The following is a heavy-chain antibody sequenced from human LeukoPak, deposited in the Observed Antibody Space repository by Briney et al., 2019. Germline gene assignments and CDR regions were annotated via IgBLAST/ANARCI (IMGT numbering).Heavy chain of an antibody. CDR3: ARGWRSVIFSGNKILDY. V-gene: IGHV4-34*01. Sequence: SETLSLTCAVYGGSFSGYYWSWIRQPPGKGLEWIGDINHSGSTNYNPSLKRRVTISVDTSKNQFSLKLSSMTAADTAVYYCARGWRSVIFSGNKILDYWGKGTVVPVSS. D-gene: IGHD3-9*01. CDR2: INHSGST. J-gene: IGHJ4*02. CDR1: GGSFSGYY.